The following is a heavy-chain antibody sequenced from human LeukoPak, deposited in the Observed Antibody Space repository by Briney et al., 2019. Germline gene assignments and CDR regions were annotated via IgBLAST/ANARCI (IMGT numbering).Heavy chain of an antibody. CDR3: ARYGLSDDYYYYYMDV. CDR1: GGLISSGSYY. J-gene: IGHJ6*03. D-gene: IGHD2-2*01. Sequence: PSQTLSLTCTVSGGLISSGSYYWGWIRHPPGKGLEWIGSIYYRGSTYYNPSLKSRVTISVDTSKNQFSLKLSSVTAADTAVYYCARYGLSDDYYYYYMDVWGKGTTVTISS. V-gene: IGHV4-39*07. CDR2: IYYRGST.